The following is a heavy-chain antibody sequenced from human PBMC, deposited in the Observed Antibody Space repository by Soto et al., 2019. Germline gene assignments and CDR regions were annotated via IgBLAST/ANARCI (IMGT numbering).Heavy chain of an antibody. D-gene: IGHD6-25*01. CDR3: ARDRRLQSPRLYYYYGMDV. Sequence: QVQLVQSGAEVKKPGSSVKVSCTASGGTFSSYAISWVRQAPGQGLEWMGGIIPIFGTANYAQKFQGRVTITADESTSTAYMELSSLRSEDTAVYYCARDRRLQSPRLYYYYGMDVWGQGTTVTVSS. CDR1: GGTFSSYA. V-gene: IGHV1-69*01. J-gene: IGHJ6*02. CDR2: IIPIFGTA.